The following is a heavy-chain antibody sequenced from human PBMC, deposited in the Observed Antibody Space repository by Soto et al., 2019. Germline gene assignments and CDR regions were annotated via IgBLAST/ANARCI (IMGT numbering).Heavy chain of an antibody. CDR2: IIPILGIA. Sequence: QVQLVQSGAEVKKPGSSVKVSCKASGGTFSSYTISWVRQAPGQGLEWMGRIIPILGIANNAQKFQGRVTITADKSTSPAYTELSSLRSEDTAVYYCASQSSGWYTAIGWFDPWGQGTLVTVSS. CDR3: ASQSSGWYTAIGWFDP. V-gene: IGHV1-69*02. D-gene: IGHD6-19*01. CDR1: GGTFSSYT. J-gene: IGHJ5*02.